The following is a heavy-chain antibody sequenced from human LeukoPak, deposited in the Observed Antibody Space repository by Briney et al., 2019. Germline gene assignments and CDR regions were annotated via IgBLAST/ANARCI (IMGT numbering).Heavy chain of an antibody. CDR1: GFTFSSYE. CDR3: ARQGDYGGNSDY. D-gene: IGHD4-23*01. CDR2: ISSSGSTI. Sequence: GGSLRLSCAASGFTFSSYETNWVRQAPGKGLEWVSYISSSGSTIYYADSVKGRFTISRDNAKNSLYLQMNSLRAEDTAVYYCARQGDYGGNSDYWGQGTLVTVSS. V-gene: IGHV3-48*03. J-gene: IGHJ4*02.